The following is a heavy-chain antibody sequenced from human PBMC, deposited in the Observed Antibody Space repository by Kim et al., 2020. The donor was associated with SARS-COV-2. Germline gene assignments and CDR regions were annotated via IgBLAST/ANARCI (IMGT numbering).Heavy chain of an antibody. CDR2: IIHSGTSR. J-gene: IGHJ4*02. CDR3: TRDNPAVADFDT. CDR1: GFTFSAFE. D-gene: IGHD2-15*01. Sequence: GGSLRLSCAASGFTFSAFEMNWVRQTPGKGLEWVAYIIHSGTSRENAPSVEGQFSVFRDNARNILSLQMNSLRVEDTGVYYCTRDNPAVADFDTWGQGTL. V-gene: IGHV3-48*03.